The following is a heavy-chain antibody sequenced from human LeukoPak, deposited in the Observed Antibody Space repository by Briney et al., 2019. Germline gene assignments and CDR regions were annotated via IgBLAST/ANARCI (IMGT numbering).Heavy chain of an antibody. J-gene: IGHJ4*02. CDR2: ITNSGSTK. CDR3: ARDAYDFWSGLTSCSGY. CDR1: GFTFSDYY. Sequence: PGGSLRLSCAASGFTFSDYYMSWIRQAPGKGLEWISYITNSGSTKNYADSVKGRFTISRDNAKNSLYLQMNSLRAEDTAVYYCARDAYDFWSGLTSCSGYWGQGTLVTVSS. V-gene: IGHV3-11*04. D-gene: IGHD3-3*01.